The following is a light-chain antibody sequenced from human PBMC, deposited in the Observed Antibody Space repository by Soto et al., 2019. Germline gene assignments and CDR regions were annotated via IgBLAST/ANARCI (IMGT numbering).Light chain of an antibody. Sequence: DIQMTQSPSTLSASVGDRVTITCRASQSISTWLAWYQQKLGKAPKLLIYKASSLESGVPSRFSGSGSGAEFTLTISSLQPDDFATYYCQQYNSYWTIGQGTKVDI. J-gene: IGKJ1*01. CDR1: QSISTW. V-gene: IGKV1-5*03. CDR2: KAS. CDR3: QQYNSYWT.